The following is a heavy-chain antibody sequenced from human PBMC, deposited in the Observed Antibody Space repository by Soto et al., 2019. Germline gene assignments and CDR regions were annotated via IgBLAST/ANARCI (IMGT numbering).Heavy chain of an antibody. CDR2: IDWDDNT. D-gene: IGHD3-22*01. CDR3: ARIPCGNYYTENFFDP. J-gene: IGHJ5*02. V-gene: IGHV2-70*01. Sequence: SGPTLVNPTQTLTLTCTFSGFSLTTNGMCLSWIRQPPGKALEWLALIDWDDNTYYSTSLNNRLTLSKDTSKNQVVLLVRHMGPVDTATYYCARIPCGNYYTENFFDPWGQGIPVTVSS. CDR1: GFSLTTNGMC.